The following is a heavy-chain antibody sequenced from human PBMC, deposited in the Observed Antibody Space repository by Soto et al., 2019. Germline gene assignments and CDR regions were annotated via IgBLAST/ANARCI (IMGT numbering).Heavy chain of an antibody. CDR1: GYIFVNYG. J-gene: IGHJ6*02. V-gene: IGHV1-18*01. CDR3: AMVDNYVTPTPHDV. Sequence: QVQLVQSGDEVRKPGSSVKVSCKASGYIFVNYGIAWVRQPPGQGLGWMGWISPYSGNTQYARKVQGRLTLTTDTTTSTADMDRGSLTSDAAAVYYCAMVDNYVTPTPHDVWGQGTTVTVSS. D-gene: IGHD3-16*01. CDR2: ISPYSGNT.